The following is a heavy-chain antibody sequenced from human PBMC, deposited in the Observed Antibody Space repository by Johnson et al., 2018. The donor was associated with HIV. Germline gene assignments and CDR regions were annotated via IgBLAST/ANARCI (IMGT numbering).Heavy chain of an antibody. CDR3: AKGPWGSGDAFDI. Sequence: QVQLVESGGGVVQPGRSLRLSCAASGFTFSSYAMHWVRQAPGKGLEWVAVISYDGSNKYYADSVKGRFTISRDYAKNSLYLQMNSLRAEDKALYYCAKGPWGSGDAFDIWGQGTMVTVSS. V-gene: IGHV3-30-3*01. D-gene: IGHD7-27*01. CDR1: GFTFSSYA. CDR2: ISYDGSNK. J-gene: IGHJ3*02.